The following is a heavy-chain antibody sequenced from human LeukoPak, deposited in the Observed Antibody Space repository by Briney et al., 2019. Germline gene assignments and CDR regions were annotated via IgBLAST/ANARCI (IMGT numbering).Heavy chain of an antibody. CDR1: GGTFSSYA. D-gene: IGHD1-26*01. V-gene: IGHV1-69*05. CDR2: IIPIFGTA. J-gene: IGHJ4*02. CDR3: ARDPNSGSYYFDY. Sequence: SVKVSCKASGGTFSSYAISWVWQAPGQGLEWMGRIIPIFGTANYAQKFQGRVTITTDESTSTVYMELSSLRSEDTAVYYCARDPNSGSYYFDYWGQGTLVTVSS.